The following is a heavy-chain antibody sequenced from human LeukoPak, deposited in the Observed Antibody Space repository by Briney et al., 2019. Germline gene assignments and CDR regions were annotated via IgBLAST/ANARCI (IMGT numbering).Heavy chain of an antibody. V-gene: IGHV6-1*01. D-gene: IGHD3-10*01. CDR3: ARLGSSVSENLFDY. CDR1: GDSVSSKSAA. CDR2: TYYRSKWYN. J-gene: IGHJ4*02. Sequence: SQTLSLTCAISGDSVSSKSAAWNWIRQSPSRGLEWLGRTYYRSKWYNDYAVSVKSRISANPDTTKNQFSLQLSSVTPEDTAVYYCARLGSSVSENLFDYWGQGTLVTVSS.